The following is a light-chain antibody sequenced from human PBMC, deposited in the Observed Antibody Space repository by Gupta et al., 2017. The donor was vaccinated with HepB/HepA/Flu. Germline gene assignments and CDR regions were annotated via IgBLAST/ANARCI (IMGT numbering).Light chain of an antibody. CDR2: RNN. CDR3: AAWDDSLSAWV. V-gene: IGLV1-47*01. CDR1: SSNIGSNY. Sequence: PGQRVTISCSGSSSNIGSNYVYWYQQLPGTAPKLLIYRNNQRPSGVPDRFSGSMSGTSASLAISGLRSEDEADYYCAAWDDSLSAWVFGGGTKLTVL. J-gene: IGLJ3*02.